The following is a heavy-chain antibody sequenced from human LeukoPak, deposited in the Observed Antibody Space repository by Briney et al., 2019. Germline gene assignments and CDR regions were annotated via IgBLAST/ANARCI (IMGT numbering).Heavy chain of an antibody. CDR2: IYDSGST. Sequence: PSETLSLTCAVYGGSFSGYYWSWIRQPPGKGLEWIGSIYDSGSTYYNPSLKSRVTISVDTSKNQFSLKLNSVTAADTAVYYCARHYGPWGQGTLVTVSS. D-gene: IGHD3-16*01. V-gene: IGHV4-34*01. J-gene: IGHJ5*02. CDR3: ARHYGP. CDR1: GGSFSGYY.